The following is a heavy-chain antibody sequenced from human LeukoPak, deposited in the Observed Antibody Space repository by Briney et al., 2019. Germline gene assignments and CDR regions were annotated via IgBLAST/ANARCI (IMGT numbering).Heavy chain of an antibody. J-gene: IGHJ5*02. CDR1: GYTLTELS. Sequence: ASVKVSCKVSGYTLTELSMHWVRQAPGKGLEWMGGFDPEDGETIYAQKFQGRVTMTEDTSTDTAYMELSSLRSEDTAVYYCATTPQYGPGRWFDPWGQGTLVTVSS. CDR2: FDPEDGET. V-gene: IGHV1-24*01. CDR3: ATTPQYGPGRWFDP. D-gene: IGHD3-10*01.